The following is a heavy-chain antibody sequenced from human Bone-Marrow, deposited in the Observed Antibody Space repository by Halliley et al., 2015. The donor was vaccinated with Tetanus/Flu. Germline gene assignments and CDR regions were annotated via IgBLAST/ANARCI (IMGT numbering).Heavy chain of an antibody. CDR1: NFIFSSYA. J-gene: IGHJ4*02. D-gene: IGHD3-22*01. V-gene: IGHV3-33*03. Sequence: SLRLSCAASNFIFSSYAMHWVRQAPGKGLEWVALIWYDGSEKYYADSAKGRFTISRDNSKNTLYLQMNSLRAEDTAVYYCARGLYSYVSSGFYFDYWGQGTLVTVSS. CDR3: ARGLYSYVSSGFYFDY. CDR2: IWYDGSEK.